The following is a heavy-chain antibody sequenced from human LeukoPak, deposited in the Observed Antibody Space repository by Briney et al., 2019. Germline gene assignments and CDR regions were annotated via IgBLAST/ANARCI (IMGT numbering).Heavy chain of an antibody. V-gene: IGHV3-23*01. J-gene: IGHJ4*02. D-gene: IGHD5-18*01. CDR2: ISGSGGST. CDR3: AKQTRGYSYGYSDY. CDR1: GFTFSNYA. Sequence: PGGSLRLSCEASGFTFSNYAMSWVRQAPGKGLEWVSAISGSGGSTYYADSVKGRFTISRDNSKNTLYLQMNSLRGEDTAVYYCAKQTRGYSYGYSDYWGQGTLVTVSS.